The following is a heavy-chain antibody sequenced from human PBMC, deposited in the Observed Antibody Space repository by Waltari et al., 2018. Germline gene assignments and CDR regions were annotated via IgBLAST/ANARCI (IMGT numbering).Heavy chain of an antibody. CDR2: IWYDGSNK. V-gene: IGHV3-33*08. Sequence: QVHLVESGGGVVQSGRSLRLSCAASGFTFSSYGMHGVRQAPGKGLEWVAVIWYDGSNKYYADSVKGRFTISRDNSKNTLYLQMNSLRAEDTAVYYCARGRNYYYYMDVWGKGTTVTVSS. CDR1: GFTFSSYG. CDR3: ARGRNYYYYMDV. J-gene: IGHJ6*03.